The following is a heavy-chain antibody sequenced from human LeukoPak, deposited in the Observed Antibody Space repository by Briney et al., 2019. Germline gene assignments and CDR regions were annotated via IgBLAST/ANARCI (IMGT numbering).Heavy chain of an antibody. J-gene: IGHJ4*02. Sequence: GGSLRLSCAASGFTFSSYGMTWVRQAPGKGLVWVSRINSDGSSTSYADSVKGRFTISRDNAKNTLYLQMNSLRAEDTAVYYCARAVRLVQAPDYWGQGTLVTVSS. D-gene: IGHD6-6*01. CDR2: INSDGSST. V-gene: IGHV3-74*01. CDR3: ARAVRLVQAPDY. CDR1: GFTFSSYG.